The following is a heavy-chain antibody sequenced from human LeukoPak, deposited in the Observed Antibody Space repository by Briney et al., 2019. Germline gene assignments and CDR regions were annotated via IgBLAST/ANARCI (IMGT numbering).Heavy chain of an antibody. J-gene: IGHJ4*02. CDR3: ARDSYGWHDRWDY. Sequence: LSLTCAVYGGSFSGCYWSWIRQPPGKGLEWVSFIGTTSSYIYYADSVKGRFTISRDNAKNSVYLQMNSLRAEDTAVYYCARDSYGWHDRWDYWGQGTLVTVSS. CDR2: IGTTSSYI. V-gene: IGHV3-11*06. CDR1: GGSFSGCY. D-gene: IGHD1-1*01.